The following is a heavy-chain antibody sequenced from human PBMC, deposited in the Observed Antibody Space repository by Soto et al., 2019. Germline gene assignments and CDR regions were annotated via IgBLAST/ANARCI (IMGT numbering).Heavy chain of an antibody. J-gene: IGHJ4*02. CDR3: ARDLRSYDSSAYFYDY. D-gene: IGHD3-22*01. Sequence: GVYLRISCAAYGLTVSSNYMSWVRQAPGKGLEWVSVIYSGGSTYYADSVKDRFTISRDNSKNTLYLQMNSLRAEDTAVYYCARDLRSYDSSAYFYDYWGQGTLVTVSS. CDR1: GLTVSSNY. CDR2: IYSGGST. V-gene: IGHV3-66*01.